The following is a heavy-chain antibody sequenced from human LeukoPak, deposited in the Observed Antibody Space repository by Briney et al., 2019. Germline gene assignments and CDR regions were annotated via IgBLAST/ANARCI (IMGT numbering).Heavy chain of an antibody. D-gene: IGHD3-16*02. Sequence: SETLSLTCTVSGGSISSYYWGWIRQPPGKGLEWIGYIYYSGSTNYNPSLKSRVTISVDTSKNQFSLKLSSVTAADTAVYYCARYVWGSYPTFEDYWGQGTLVTVSS. J-gene: IGHJ4*02. CDR2: IYYSGST. CDR3: ARYVWGSYPTFEDY. V-gene: IGHV4-59*01. CDR1: GGSISSYY.